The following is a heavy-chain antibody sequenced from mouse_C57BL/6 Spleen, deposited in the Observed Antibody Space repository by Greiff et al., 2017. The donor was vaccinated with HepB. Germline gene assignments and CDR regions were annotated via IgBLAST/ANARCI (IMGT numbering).Heavy chain of an antibody. CDR1: GFNIKDYY. D-gene: IGHD1-1*01. Sequence: EVMLVESGAELVKPGASVKLSCTASGFNIKDYYMHWVKQRTEQGLEWIGRIDPEDGETKYAPKFQGKATITADTSSNTAYLQLSSLTSEDTAVYYCARGYGSSYDAMDYWGQGTSVTVSS. J-gene: IGHJ4*01. CDR3: ARGYGSSYDAMDY. CDR2: IDPEDGET. V-gene: IGHV14-2*01.